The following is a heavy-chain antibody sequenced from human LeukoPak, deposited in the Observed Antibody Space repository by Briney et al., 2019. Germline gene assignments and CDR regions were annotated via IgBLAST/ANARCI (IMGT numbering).Heavy chain of an antibody. D-gene: IGHD6-13*01. CDR2: MNPNSGNT. CDR1: GYTFTSHD. V-gene: IGHV1-8*01. J-gene: IGHJ4*02. Sequence: ASVKVSCKASGYTFTSHDINWVRQATGQGLEWMGWMNPNSGNTGYAQKFQGRVTMTRNTSISTAYMELSSLRSEDTAVYYCARGRKQQLARGDYWGQGTLVTVSS. CDR3: ARGRKQQLARGDY.